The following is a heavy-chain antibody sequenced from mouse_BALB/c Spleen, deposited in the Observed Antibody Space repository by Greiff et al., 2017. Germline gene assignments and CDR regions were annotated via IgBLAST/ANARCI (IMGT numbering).Heavy chain of an antibody. V-gene: IGHV3-2*02. D-gene: IGHD2-3*01. CDR2: ISYSGST. J-gene: IGHJ4*01. Sequence: EVQLQESGPGLVKPSQSLSLTCTVTGYSITSDYAWNWIRQFPGNKLEWMGYISYSGSTSYNPSLKSRISITRDTSKNQFFLQLNSVTTEDTATYYCARSGWLLRGGAMDYWGQGTSVTVSS. CDR1: GYSITSDYA. CDR3: ARSGWLLRGGAMDY.